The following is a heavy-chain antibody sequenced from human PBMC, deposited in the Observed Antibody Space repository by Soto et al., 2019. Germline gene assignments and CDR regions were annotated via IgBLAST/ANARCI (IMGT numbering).Heavy chain of an antibody. D-gene: IGHD4-17*01. V-gene: IGHV3-73*01. CDR2: IRSKANSYAT. Sequence: GESLKISCAASGFTFSGSAMHWVRQASGKGLEWVGRIRSKANSYATAYAASVKGRFTISRDDSKNTAYLQMNSLKTEDTAVYYCTRHVYGKGNAEYFQHWGQGTLVTVSS. J-gene: IGHJ1*01. CDR1: GFTFSGSA. CDR3: TRHVYGKGNAEYFQH.